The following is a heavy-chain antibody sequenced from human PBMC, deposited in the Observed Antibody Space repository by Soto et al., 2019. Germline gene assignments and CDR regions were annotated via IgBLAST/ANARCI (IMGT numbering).Heavy chain of an antibody. CDR3: ARVGYDFWSGYPNWFDP. Sequence: PEETLSLTCTVSGGSISSYYWSWIRQPPGKGLEWIGYIYYSGSTNYNPSLKSRVTISVDTSKNQFSLKLSSVTAADTAVYYCARVGYDFWSGYPNWFDPWGQGTLVTVSS. V-gene: IGHV4-59*01. CDR2: IYYSGST. CDR1: GGSISSYY. D-gene: IGHD3-3*01. J-gene: IGHJ5*02.